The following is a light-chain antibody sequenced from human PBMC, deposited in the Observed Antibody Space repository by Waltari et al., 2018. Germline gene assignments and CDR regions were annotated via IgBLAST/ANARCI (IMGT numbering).Light chain of an antibody. CDR1: HPIDRW. V-gene: IGKV1-5*03. CDR2: KTS. CDR3: QHFDKYGT. Sequence: DIQLTQSPSALSASVGDRVSITCRASHPIDRWMAWYQQKPGKAPKLLIYKTSTLQDGAPLRFSGSGSETEFTLTISSLQPDDFATYYCQHFDKYGTFGKGTRLEIK. J-gene: IGKJ2*01.